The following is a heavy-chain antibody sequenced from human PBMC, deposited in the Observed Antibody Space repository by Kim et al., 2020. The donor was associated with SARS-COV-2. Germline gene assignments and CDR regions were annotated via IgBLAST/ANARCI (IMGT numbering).Heavy chain of an antibody. Sequence: YSQKFQGRVTITRDTSASTAYMELSSLRSEDTAVYYCARGRAVAVLDFDYWGQGTLVTVSS. J-gene: IGHJ4*02. V-gene: IGHV1-3*01. CDR3: ARGRAVAVLDFDY. D-gene: IGHD6-19*01.